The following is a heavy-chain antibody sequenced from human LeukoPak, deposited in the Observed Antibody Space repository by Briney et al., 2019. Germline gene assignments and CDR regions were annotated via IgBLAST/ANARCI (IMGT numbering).Heavy chain of an antibody. CDR1: GFTFSDYY. V-gene: IGHV3-11*04. J-gene: IGHJ4*02. Sequence: PGGSLRLSCAASGFTFSDYYMSWIRQAPGKGLEWVSYISSSGSTIYYADSVKGRFTISRDNAKNSLYLQMNSLRVEDTAVYYCARDWSDLTTNPPDYWGQGTLVTVSS. CDR2: ISSSGSTI. CDR3: ARDWSDLTTNPPDY. D-gene: IGHD1-26*01.